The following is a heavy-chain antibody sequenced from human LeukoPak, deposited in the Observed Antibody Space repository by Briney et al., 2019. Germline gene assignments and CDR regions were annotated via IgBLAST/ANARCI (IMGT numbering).Heavy chain of an antibody. CDR2: IGSGYNI. V-gene: IGHV3-69-1*01. D-gene: IGHD2-21*01. CDR1: AITFSDYH. CDR3: VRDRDCAFAY. J-gene: IGHJ4*02. Sequence: NPGGSLRLSCAASAITFSDYHMNWVRQAPGKGLEWVAYIGSGYNIYYADSVKGRFTISRDNAKNSLYLQMNSLGAEDSAVYYCVRDRDCAFAYWGQGTLVTVSS.